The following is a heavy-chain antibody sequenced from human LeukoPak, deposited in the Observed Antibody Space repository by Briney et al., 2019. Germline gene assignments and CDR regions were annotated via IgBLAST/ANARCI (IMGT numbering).Heavy chain of an antibody. D-gene: IGHD3-10*01. Sequence: GGSLRLSCAASGFTFDSFGMHWVRQAPGKGLEWLAAIPYDGGYTYFADSVKGRVTISRDNSKNTLYLQMNSLRAEDTAVYYCAKDNTMVRGRSPLYYYYGMDVWGQGTTVTVSS. CDR3: AKDNTMVRGRSPLYYYYGMDV. CDR2: IPYDGGYT. V-gene: IGHV3-30*18. J-gene: IGHJ6*02. CDR1: GFTFDSFG.